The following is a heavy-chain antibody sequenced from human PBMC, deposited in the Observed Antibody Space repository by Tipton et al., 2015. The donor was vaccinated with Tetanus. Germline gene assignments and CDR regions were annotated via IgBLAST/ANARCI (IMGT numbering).Heavy chain of an antibody. J-gene: IGHJ4*02. V-gene: IGHV4-59*01. Sequence: TLSLTCTVSGGSISSYYWSWIRQPSGKGLEWIGYIYYSGSTNYNPSLKSRVTISVDTSKNQFSLKLRSVTAADTAVYYCARDTLTGDFDYWGQGTLVTVSS. D-gene: IGHD1-14*01. CDR3: ARDTLTGDFDY. CDR2: IYYSGST. CDR1: GGSISSYY.